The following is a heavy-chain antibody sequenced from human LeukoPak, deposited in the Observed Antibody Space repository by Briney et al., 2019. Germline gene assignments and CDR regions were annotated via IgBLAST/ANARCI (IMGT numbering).Heavy chain of an antibody. D-gene: IGHD6-13*01. Sequence: GASVKVSCKASGYTFTSYDINWVRQATGQGLEWMGWISAYNGNTNYAQKLQGRVTMTTDTSTSTAYMELRSLRSDDTAVYYCARNLDEQQLGFDYWGQGTLVTVSS. CDR2: ISAYNGNT. J-gene: IGHJ4*02. V-gene: IGHV1-18*01. CDR1: GYTFTSYD. CDR3: ARNLDEQQLGFDY.